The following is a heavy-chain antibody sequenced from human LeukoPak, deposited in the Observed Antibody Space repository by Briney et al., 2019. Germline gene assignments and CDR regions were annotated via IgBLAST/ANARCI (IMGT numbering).Heavy chain of an antibody. Sequence: PSETLSLTCTVSGGSISSYYWSWIRQPPGKGLEWIGYICYSGSTNYNPSLKSRVTISVDTSTNQFFLKLSSVTAADTAVYYSARRTKDLVGITWYYYMSVWGKGTTVTASS. V-gene: IGHV4-59*01. CDR2: ICYSGST. D-gene: IGHD2-2*01. J-gene: IGHJ6*03. CDR3: ARRTKDLVGITWYYYMSV. CDR1: GGSISSYY.